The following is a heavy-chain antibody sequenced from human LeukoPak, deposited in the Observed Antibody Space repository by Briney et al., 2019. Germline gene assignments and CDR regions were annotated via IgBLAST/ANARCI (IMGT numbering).Heavy chain of an antibody. CDR2: ISSSSSYI. Sequence: GGSLRLSCAASGFTFSSYSMNWVRQAPGKGLEWVSSISSSSSYIYYADSVKGRFTISRDNAKNSLYLQMNSLRAEDTAVYYCARVLGSIVGARFDYWGQGTLVTVSS. V-gene: IGHV3-21*01. CDR1: GFTFSSYS. CDR3: ARVLGSIVGARFDY. J-gene: IGHJ4*02. D-gene: IGHD1-26*01.